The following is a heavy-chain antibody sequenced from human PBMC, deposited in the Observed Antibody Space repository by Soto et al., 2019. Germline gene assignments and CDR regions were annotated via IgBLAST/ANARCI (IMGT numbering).Heavy chain of an antibody. J-gene: IGHJ3*02. CDR2: IYYSGST. Sequence: PSETLSLTCTVSGGSISSYYWSWIRQPPGKGLEWIGYIYYSGSTNYNPPLKSRVTISVDTSKNQFSLKLSSVTAADTAVYYCARVNYYDSSGYYPDAFDIWGQGTMVTVSS. CDR3: ARVNYYDSSGYYPDAFDI. V-gene: IGHV4-59*01. CDR1: GGSISSYY. D-gene: IGHD3-22*01.